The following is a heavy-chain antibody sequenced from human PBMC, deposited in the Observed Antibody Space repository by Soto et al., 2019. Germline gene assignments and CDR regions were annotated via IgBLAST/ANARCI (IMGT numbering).Heavy chain of an antibody. CDR1: GFTFTTYA. D-gene: IGHD2-21*02. V-gene: IGHV1-3*01. CDR3: ARDRCSGDCNDLDY. J-gene: IGHJ4*02. CDR2: IHAGNGNT. Sequence: QVQVVQSGAEVKKPGASVKVSCKASGFTFTTYAIHWVRQAPGQRLEWMGWIHAGNGNTKSSQKFQDRITITRDTSASTAYMELSSLRSEDSAVYYCARDRCSGDCNDLDYWGQGTLVTVSS.